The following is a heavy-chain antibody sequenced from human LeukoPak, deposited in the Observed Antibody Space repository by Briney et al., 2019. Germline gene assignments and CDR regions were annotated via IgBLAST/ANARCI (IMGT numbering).Heavy chain of an antibody. CDR1: GGSFSGYY. CDR3: ARAYSSSWYGPYYFDY. V-gene: IGHV4-34*01. CDR2: INHSGST. D-gene: IGHD6-13*01. J-gene: IGHJ4*02. Sequence: SETLSLTCAVYGGSFSGYYWSWIRQPPGKGLEWIGEINHSGSTNYNPSLKSRVTISVDTSKNQFSLKLSSVTAADTAVYYCARAYSSSWYGPYYFDYWGQGTLVTVSS.